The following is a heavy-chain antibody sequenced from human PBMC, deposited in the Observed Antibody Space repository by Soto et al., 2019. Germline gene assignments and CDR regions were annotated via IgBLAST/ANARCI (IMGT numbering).Heavy chain of an antibody. CDR1: GGSISSYC. D-gene: IGHD2-21*02. CDR3: ARTALGWFDP. J-gene: IGHJ5*02. V-gene: IGHV4-59*01. CDR2: IFYSGRSGST. Sequence: SSETRSHTCIVSGGSISSYCWSWSRQPPGKGLEWIGYIFYSGRSGSTNHNPSLKSRVTISVDTSKNQFSLKLSSVTAADTAVYYCARTALGWFDPWGQGTLVTVSS.